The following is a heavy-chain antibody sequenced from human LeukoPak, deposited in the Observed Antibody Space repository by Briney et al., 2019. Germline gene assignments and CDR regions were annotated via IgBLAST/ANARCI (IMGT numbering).Heavy chain of an antibody. CDR1: GDSVSGYY. J-gene: IGHJ6*03. D-gene: IGHD3-22*01. CDR3: ARGLRDEERHYGYYYMVV. V-gene: IGHV4-4*09. CDR2: VYTSANT. Sequence: SETLSLTCTVSGDSVSGYYGSWIRQPPGKGLEWIGYVYTSANTNYNPSLKSRVTTSVDTSKNQFSLKLSSVTAADTAVYYCARGLRDEERHYGYYYMVVWGKGTTVTVSS.